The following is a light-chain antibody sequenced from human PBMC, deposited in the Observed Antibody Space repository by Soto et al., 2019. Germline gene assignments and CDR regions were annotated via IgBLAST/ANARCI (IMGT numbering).Light chain of an antibody. CDR3: SSYTSSTTYV. CDR1: SSDVGGYNY. Sequence: QSALTQPASVSGSPGQSITISCTGTSSDVGGYNYVSWYQQHPGKAPKLVIYEVSDRPSGISNRLSGSKSGNTASLTISGLQAEDEADYYCSSYTSSTTYVFGTGTQLTVL. J-gene: IGLJ1*01. V-gene: IGLV2-14*01. CDR2: EVS.